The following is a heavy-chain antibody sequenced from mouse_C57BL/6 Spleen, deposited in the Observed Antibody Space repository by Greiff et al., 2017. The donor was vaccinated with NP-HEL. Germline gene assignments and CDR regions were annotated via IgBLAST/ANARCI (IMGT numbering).Heavy chain of an antibody. Sequence: DVMLVESGGGLVKPGGSLKLSCAASGFTFSSYTMSWVRQTPEKRLEWVATISGGGGNTYYPDSVKGRFTISRDNAKNTLYLQMSSLRSEDTALYYCARQTTVGYFDYWGQGTTLTVSS. CDR2: ISGGGGNT. V-gene: IGHV5-9*01. CDR1: GFTFSSYT. J-gene: IGHJ2*01. D-gene: IGHD1-1*01. CDR3: ARQTTVGYFDY.